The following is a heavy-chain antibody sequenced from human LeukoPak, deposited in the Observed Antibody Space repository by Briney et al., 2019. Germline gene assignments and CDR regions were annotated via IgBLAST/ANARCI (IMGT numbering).Heavy chain of an antibody. CDR2: VSPYSGNT. Sequence: ASVKVSCKASGYRFNMYGISWVRQAPGQGPEWMGWVSPYSGNTNYAQRLQGRVTMTTDTSTSTAYMELRSLRSDDTAVYFCAREGDGTTSSLYFDFWGQGTLVIVSS. D-gene: IGHD1-7*01. V-gene: IGHV1-18*01. J-gene: IGHJ4*02. CDR1: GYRFNMYG. CDR3: AREGDGTTSSLYFDF.